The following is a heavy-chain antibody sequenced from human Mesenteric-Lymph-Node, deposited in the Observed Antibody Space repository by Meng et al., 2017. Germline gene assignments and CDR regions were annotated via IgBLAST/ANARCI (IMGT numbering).Heavy chain of an antibody. D-gene: IGHD6-13*01. J-gene: IGHJ2*01. CDR1: GYTFTSDD. Sequence: QVQLVQSGAEVKKPGASVKVSCKASGYTFTSDDINWVRQAPGQGLEWMGWISVKNGEAKYPQNFQGRVTMTTDTTTSTAYMELRSLTSDDTAVYYCARYVPNGSFWYFDFWGRGTLVTVSS. CDR2: ISVKNGEA. V-gene: IGHV1-18*01. CDR3: ARYVPNGSFWYFDF.